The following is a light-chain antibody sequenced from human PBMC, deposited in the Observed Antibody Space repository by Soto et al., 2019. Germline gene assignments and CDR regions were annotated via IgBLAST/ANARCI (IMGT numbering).Light chain of an antibody. J-gene: IGLJ1*01. Sequence: QSVLTQPPSVSGAPGQRVTISCTGASSNVGPADAVHWYQQIPGSTPKLLIFDDNVRPSGVPDRFSASKSGTTASLAITGLQAEDEADYYCQSYDSSLSGSTVFGTGTKVTVL. CDR3: QSYDSSLSGSTV. CDR2: DDN. V-gene: IGLV1-40*01. CDR1: SSNVGPADA.